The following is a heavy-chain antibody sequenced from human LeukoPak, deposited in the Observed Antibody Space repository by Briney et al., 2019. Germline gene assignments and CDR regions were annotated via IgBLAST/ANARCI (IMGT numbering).Heavy chain of an antibody. V-gene: IGHV4-34*01. CDR3: ARAARTYCSSTSCMAGFDY. CDR2: INHSGST. Sequence: SETLSLTCAVYGGSFSGYYWSRIRQPPGKGLEWIGEINHSGSTNYNPSLKSRVTISVDTSKNQFSLKLSSVTAADTAVYYCARAARTYCSSTSCMAGFDYWGQGTLVTVSS. J-gene: IGHJ4*02. D-gene: IGHD2-2*01. CDR1: GGSFSGYY.